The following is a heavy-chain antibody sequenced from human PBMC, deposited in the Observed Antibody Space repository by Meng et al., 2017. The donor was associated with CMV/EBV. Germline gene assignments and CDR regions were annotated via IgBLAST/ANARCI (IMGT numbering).Heavy chain of an antibody. CDR3: ARVRNWNQGFDP. V-gene: IGHV1-8*03. D-gene: IGHD1-20*01. CDR1: AYAFTSYD. CDR2: MNPNSGNT. Sequence: ASALVSSKASAYAFTSYDIIWVLQATGQGLEWMVWMNPNSGNTGYAQKFQGRVNIIRNTSTSTAYMELSSLRSEDTAVYYCARVRNWNQGFDPWGQGTLVTVSS. J-gene: IGHJ5*02.